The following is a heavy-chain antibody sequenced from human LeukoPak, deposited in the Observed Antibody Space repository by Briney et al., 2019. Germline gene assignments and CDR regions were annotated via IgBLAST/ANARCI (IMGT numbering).Heavy chain of an antibody. CDR2: IYTSGGT. CDR1: GGSISSYY. D-gene: IGHD6-19*01. J-gene: IGHJ6*03. CDR3: ARGGAVAGPSYYYYYMDV. V-gene: IGHV4-4*07. Sequence: SETLSLTCTVSGGSISSYYWSWIRQPAGKGLEWIGRIYTSGGTNYNPSLKSRVTMSVDTSKNQFSLKLSSVTAADTAVYYCARGGAVAGPSYYYYYMDVWGKGTMVTVSS.